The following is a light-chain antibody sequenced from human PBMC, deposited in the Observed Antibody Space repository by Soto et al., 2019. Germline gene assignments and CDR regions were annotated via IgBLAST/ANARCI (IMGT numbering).Light chain of an antibody. J-gene: IGLJ1*01. V-gene: IGLV2-14*01. CDR2: DVS. Sequence: QSALTQPASVSGSPGQSITISCTGTSRDVGGYNYVSWYQQHPGKAPKLMIYDVSNRPSGVSNRFSGSKSGNTASLTISGLQAEDEADYYCSSYTSSSPLYVFGTGTKVTVL. CDR3: SSYTSSSPLYV. CDR1: SRDVGGYNY.